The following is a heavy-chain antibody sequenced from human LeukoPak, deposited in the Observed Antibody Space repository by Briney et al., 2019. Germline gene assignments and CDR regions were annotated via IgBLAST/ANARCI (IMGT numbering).Heavy chain of an antibody. CDR2: ISWNSGSI. Sequence: GRSLRLSCAASGFTFDDYAMHWVRQAPGKGLEWVSGISWNSGSIGYADSVQGRFTISRDNAKNSLYLQMNSLRAEDTALYYCAKGANYDRSGYFTYWGQGTLVTVSS. CDR3: AKGANYDRSGYFTY. V-gene: IGHV3-9*01. J-gene: IGHJ4*02. CDR1: GFTFDDYA. D-gene: IGHD3-22*01.